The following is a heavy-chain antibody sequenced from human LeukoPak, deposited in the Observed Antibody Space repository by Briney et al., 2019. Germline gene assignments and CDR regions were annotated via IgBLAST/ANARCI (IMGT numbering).Heavy chain of an antibody. J-gene: IGHJ6*03. Sequence: SGPALVKPTQTLTLTCTFSGLSLSTYGMCVSWIRQPPRKALEWLARIDWDDDKYYSTSLKTRLTISKDTSKNQVVLTVTNVNPVDTATYYCAQMQRVTTGTTTAYYMDVWDKGTTVTVSS. CDR1: GLSLSTYGMC. V-gene: IGHV2-70*11. CDR3: AQMQRVTTGTTTAYYMDV. D-gene: IGHD1-1*01. CDR2: IDWDDDK.